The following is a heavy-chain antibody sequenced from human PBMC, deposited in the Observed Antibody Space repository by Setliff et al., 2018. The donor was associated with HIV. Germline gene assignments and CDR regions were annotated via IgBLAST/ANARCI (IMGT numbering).Heavy chain of an antibody. D-gene: IGHD2-2*01. CDR2: VSPYNGHT. V-gene: IGHV1-18*01. CDR1: GYTFTNFG. J-gene: IGHJ5*02. CDR3: ARWSCGRATCYDSPYNWFEP. Sequence: ASVKVSCKASGYTFTNFGVGWVRQAPGQGLEWMGWVSPYNGHTKYAQRFQGRVTMSADTSTSTIYMELTSLRSDDTAVYYCARWSCGRATCYDSPYNWFEPWGQGTLVTVSS.